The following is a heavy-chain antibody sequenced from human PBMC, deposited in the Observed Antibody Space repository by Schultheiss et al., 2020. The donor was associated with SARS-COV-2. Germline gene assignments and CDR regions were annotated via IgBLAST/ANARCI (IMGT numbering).Heavy chain of an antibody. D-gene: IGHD5-18*01. CDR2: IYYSGST. J-gene: IGHJ5*02. CDR1: GGSLSGYY. CDR3: AREPPQDTAMSGGWFDP. Sequence: SETLSLTCAVSGGSLSGYYWSWIRQHPGKGLEWIGYIYYSGSTYYNPSLKSRVTISVDTSKNQFSLKLSSVTAADTAVYYCAREPPQDTAMSGGWFDPWGQGTLVTVSS. V-gene: IGHV4-31*11.